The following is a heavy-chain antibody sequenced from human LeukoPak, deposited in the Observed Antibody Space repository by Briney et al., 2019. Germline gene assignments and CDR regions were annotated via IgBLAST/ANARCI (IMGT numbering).Heavy chain of an antibody. V-gene: IGHV4-59*10. CDR1: GGSFSGYY. CDR2: IYASGTT. J-gene: IGHJ4*02. CDR3: ARGTYFSDTYYFDY. D-gene: IGHD3-22*01. Sequence: SETLSLTCAVYGGSFSGYYWSWIRQPPGKGLEWIGRIYASGTTNYNPSLKSRVTMSIDTSKSQFSLQLASVTAADTAVYYCARGTYFSDTYYFDYWGQGTLVTVSS.